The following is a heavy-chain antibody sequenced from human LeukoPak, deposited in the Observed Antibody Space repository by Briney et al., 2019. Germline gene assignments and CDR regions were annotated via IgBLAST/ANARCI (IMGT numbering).Heavy chain of an antibody. J-gene: IGHJ6*02. CDR2: ISAYNGNT. D-gene: IGHD2-15*01. CDR3: AREDIVGPGLYYYYGMDV. CDR1: GYTFTSYG. V-gene: IGHV1-18*01. Sequence: ASVKVSCKASGYTFTSYGISWVRQAPGQGLEWMGWISAYNGNTNYAQKLQGRVTMTTDTSTSTAYMELRSLRSDDTAVYYCAREDIVGPGLYYYYGMDVWGQGPTVTVSS.